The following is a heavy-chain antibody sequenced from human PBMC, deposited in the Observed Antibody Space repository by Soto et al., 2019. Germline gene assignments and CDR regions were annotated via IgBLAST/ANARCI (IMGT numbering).Heavy chain of an antibody. CDR2: INSDGSDT. CDR3: ARDRIAARHIYYYFGMDV. CDR1: GFTFSKHW. J-gene: IGHJ6*02. D-gene: IGHD2-15*01. Sequence: EVQLVESGGGLVQPGGSLRLSCAASGFTFSKHWVHWVRRAPGKGLVWVSRINSDGSDTVYADSVKGRFTISRDNAKNRLHLQMNGLRSEDTAVYYCARDRIAARHIYYYFGMDVWRQGTTVTVSS. V-gene: IGHV3-74*01.